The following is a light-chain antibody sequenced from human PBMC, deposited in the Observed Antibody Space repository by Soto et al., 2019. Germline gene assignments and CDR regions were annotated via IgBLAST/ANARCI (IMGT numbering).Light chain of an antibody. CDR2: DAS. J-gene: IGKJ1*01. V-gene: IGKV3-15*01. Sequence: TQSPSTLSASVGDRVTITCRASQNIGRWLAWYQQKPGQPPRLLIYDASTRATRIPSRFSGSGSGTEFTLTISSLQSEDFAVYYCQQYDNWPRTFGQGTRV. CDR3: QQYDNWPRT. CDR1: QNIGRW.